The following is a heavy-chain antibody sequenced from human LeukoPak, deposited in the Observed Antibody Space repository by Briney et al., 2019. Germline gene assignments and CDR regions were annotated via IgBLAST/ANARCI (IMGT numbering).Heavy chain of an antibody. CDR3: ARVPTYYDFWSGYYQFDY. CDR1: GGSFSGYY. J-gene: IGHJ4*02. CDR2: INHSGST. V-gene: IGHV4-34*01. D-gene: IGHD3-3*01. Sequence: PSETLSLTCAVYGGSFSGYYWSWIRQPPGKGLEWIGEINHSGSTNYNPSLKSRVTISVDTSKNQFSLKLSSVTAADTAVYYCARVPTYYDFWSGYYQFDYWGQGTLVTVSS.